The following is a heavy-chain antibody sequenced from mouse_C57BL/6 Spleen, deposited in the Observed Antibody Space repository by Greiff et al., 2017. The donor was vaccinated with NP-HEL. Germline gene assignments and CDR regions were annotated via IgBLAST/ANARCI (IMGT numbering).Heavy chain of an antibody. Sequence: VKLVESGAELAKPGASVKLSCKASGYTFTSYWMHWVKQRPGQGLEWIGYFNPSSGYTKYNQKFKDKATLTADKSSSTAYMQLSSLTYEDSAVYYCARALITTVVDAWFAYWGKGTLVTVSA. CDR2: FNPSSGYT. CDR1: GYTFTSYW. CDR3: ARALITTVVDAWFAY. D-gene: IGHD1-1*01. J-gene: IGHJ3*01. V-gene: IGHV1-7*01.